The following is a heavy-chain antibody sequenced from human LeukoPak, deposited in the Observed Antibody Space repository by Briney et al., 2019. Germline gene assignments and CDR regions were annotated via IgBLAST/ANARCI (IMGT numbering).Heavy chain of an antibody. CDR2: ITVASGNT. V-gene: IGHV1-3*01. J-gene: IGHJ4*02. Sequence: ASVKVSCKTLGYTFITSSIYWVRQAPGQRLEWLGWITVASGNTRYSENLQGRVTLTRDTSANTAYMELHNLKFEDTALYYCVGGSLGYWGQGTLVTVSP. CDR3: VGGSLGY. CDR1: GYTFITSS.